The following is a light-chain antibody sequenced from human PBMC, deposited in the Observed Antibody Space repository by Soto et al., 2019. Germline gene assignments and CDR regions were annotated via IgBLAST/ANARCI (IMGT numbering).Light chain of an antibody. CDR3: QQYNNWPRT. CDR2: VTS. V-gene: IGKV3-15*01. Sequence: EIVLTQSPGTLSLSPGERATLSCRASQSVSSNLACYQQKPGQAPRLLIYVTSTRATGIPARFSGSGSGTDFTLTISSLQFEDFAVYYCQQYNNWPRTFGQGTKVDTK. J-gene: IGKJ1*01. CDR1: QSVSSN.